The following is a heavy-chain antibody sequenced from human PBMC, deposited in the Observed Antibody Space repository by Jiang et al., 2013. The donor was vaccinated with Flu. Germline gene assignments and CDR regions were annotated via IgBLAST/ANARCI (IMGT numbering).Heavy chain of an antibody. V-gene: IGHV4-39*01. J-gene: IGHJ4*02. Sequence: GLVKPSETLSLTCTVSGGSISSSSYYWGWIRQPPGKGLEWIGSIYYSGSTYYNPSLKSRVTISVDTSKNQFSLKLSSVTAADTAVYYCARLGGGATSPLWGQGTLVTVSS. CDR3: ARLGGGATSPL. CDR2: IYYSGST. D-gene: IGHD1-26*01. CDR1: GGSISSSSYY.